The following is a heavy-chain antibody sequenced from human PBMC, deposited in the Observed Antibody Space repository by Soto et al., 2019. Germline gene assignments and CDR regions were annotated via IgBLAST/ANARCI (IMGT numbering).Heavy chain of an antibody. J-gene: IGHJ3*02. V-gene: IGHV3-7*01. CDR3: ARDPDSSGWYRGAFDI. CDR2: IKQDGSEK. CDR1: GFTFSSFR. Sequence: EVQLAESGGGLVQPGGSLRLSCAASGFTFSSFRMNWVRQAPGKGLEWVANIKQDGSEKFYVDSVKGRFAISRDNAKNSLYLQMNSLRAEDTAVYYCARDPDSSGWYRGAFDIWGQGTMVTVSS. D-gene: IGHD6-19*01.